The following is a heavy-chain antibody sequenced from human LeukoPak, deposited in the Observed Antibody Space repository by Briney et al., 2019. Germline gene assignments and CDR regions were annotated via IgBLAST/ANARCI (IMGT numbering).Heavy chain of an antibody. V-gene: IGHV4-39*01. CDR1: GGSISSSSYY. J-gene: IGHJ6*02. CDR2: IYYSGST. Sequence: SETLSLTCTVSGGSISSSSYYWGWIRQPPGKGLEWIGSIYYSGSTYYNPSPKSRVTISVDTSKNQFSLKLSSVTAADTAVYYCARHAGRGYYYYGMDVWGQGTTVTVSS. CDR3: ARHAGRGYYYYGMDV.